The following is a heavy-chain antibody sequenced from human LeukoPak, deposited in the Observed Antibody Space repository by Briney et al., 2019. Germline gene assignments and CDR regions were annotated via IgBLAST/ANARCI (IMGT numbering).Heavy chain of an antibody. V-gene: IGHV1-2*02. J-gene: IGHJ4*02. D-gene: IGHD2-2*01. Sequence: ASVKVSCKASGYTFTGYYMHWVRQAPGQGLEWMGWINPNSGGTNYAQKFQGRVTMTRDTSINTAYMELSRLRSDDTAVYYCATSRGYCSSTSCRDDYYFDYWGQGTLVTVSS. CDR2: INPNSGGT. CDR1: GYTFTGYY. CDR3: ATSRGYCSSTSCRDDYYFDY.